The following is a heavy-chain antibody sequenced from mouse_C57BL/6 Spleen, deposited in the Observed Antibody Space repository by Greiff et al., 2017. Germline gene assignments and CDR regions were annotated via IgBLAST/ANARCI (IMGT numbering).Heavy chain of an antibody. CDR1: GFTFSDYY. V-gene: IGHV5-16*01. CDR3: ARERYYYGSSYGFAY. J-gene: IGHJ3*01. CDR2: INYDGSST. Sequence: EVKVVESEGGLVQPGSSMKLSCTASGFTFSDYYMAWVRQVPEKGLEWVANINYDGSSTYYLDSLKSRFIISRDNAKNILYLQMSSLKSEDTATYYCARERYYYGSSYGFAYWGQGTLVTVSA. D-gene: IGHD1-1*01.